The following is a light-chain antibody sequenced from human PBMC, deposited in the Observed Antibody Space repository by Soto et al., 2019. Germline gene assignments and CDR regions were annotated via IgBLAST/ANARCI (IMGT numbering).Light chain of an antibody. J-gene: IGKJ5*01. Sequence: EIVMTQSPAILSVSPGEGATLSCRASQSITNNLAWYQQRPGQAPRLLMCRAFIRATGVPVRFSGSGSGADFTLTISSLQFEDFAIYFCQQYSSWPLTFGQGTRLEIK. V-gene: IGKV3-15*01. CDR2: RAF. CDR1: QSITNN. CDR3: QQYSSWPLT.